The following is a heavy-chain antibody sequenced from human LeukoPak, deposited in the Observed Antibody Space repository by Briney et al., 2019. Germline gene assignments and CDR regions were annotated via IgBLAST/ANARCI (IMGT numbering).Heavy chain of an antibody. J-gene: IGHJ4*02. D-gene: IGHD3-22*01. CDR2: ISGSGGST. V-gene: IGHV3-23*01. Sequence: GGSLRLSCAASGLTFSRYAMNWVRQAPGKGLKWVSGISGSGGSTYYADSVKGRFTISRDNSKNTLYLQMNSLRAEDTAIYYCAKADYYDSSGYYRFDFWGQGTLVTVSS. CDR3: AKADYYDSSGYYRFDF. CDR1: GLTFSRYA.